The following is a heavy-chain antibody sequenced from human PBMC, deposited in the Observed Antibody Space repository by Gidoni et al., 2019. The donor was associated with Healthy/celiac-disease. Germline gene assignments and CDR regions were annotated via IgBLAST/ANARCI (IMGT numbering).Heavy chain of an antibody. D-gene: IGHD3-3*01. V-gene: IGHV4-61*01. J-gene: IGHJ6*02. CDR3: AREPIFGVVISPPSYYYGMDV. CDR2: IYYSGST. Sequence: QVQLQESGPGLVKPSETLSLTCTVSGGSVSSGSYYWRWIRQPPGKGLEWIGYIYYSGSTNYNPSLKSRVTISVDTSKNQFSLKLSSVTAADTAVYYCAREPIFGVVISPPSYYYGMDVWGQGTTVTVSS. CDR1: GGSVSSGSYY.